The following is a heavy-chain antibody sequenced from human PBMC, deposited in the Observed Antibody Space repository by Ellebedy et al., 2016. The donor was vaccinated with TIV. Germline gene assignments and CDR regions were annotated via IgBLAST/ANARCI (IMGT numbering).Heavy chain of an antibody. CDR3: ATGARSEGGY. Sequence: GESLKISCAASGFTFSIYWMSWVRQAPGKGLEWVANIKQDGSDKYFVDSVRGRFTISRDNAKNSLYLQMNSLRAEDTAVYYCATGARSEGGYWGQGTLVTVSS. D-gene: IGHD2-15*01. CDR2: IKQDGSDK. J-gene: IGHJ4*02. CDR1: GFTFSIYW. V-gene: IGHV3-7*01.